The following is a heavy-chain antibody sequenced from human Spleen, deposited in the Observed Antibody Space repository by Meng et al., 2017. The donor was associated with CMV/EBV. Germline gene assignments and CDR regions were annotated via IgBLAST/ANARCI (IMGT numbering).Heavy chain of an antibody. V-gene: IGHV4-59*01. CDR2: VYSTTGYT. CDR1: GDSMRSSY. CDR3: AKKYDFWWFDP. J-gene: IGHJ5*02. Sequence: SETLSLTCTVSGDSMRSSYWTWIRQPPGKGLEWIGYVYSTTGYTAYNPSLKSRVTMSIGTSKKQFSLKLRSLTAADTAVYYCAKKYDFWWFDPWGRGTLVTVSS. D-gene: IGHD3-3*01.